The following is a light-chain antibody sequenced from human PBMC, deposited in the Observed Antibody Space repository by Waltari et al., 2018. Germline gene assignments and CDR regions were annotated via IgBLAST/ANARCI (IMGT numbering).Light chain of an antibody. Sequence: EIVLTQSPATLSLSPGERATLPCRASQSVSNYLAWYQQKPGQAPRLLIYDASTRATGTPARFRGSGSGTDFTLTISSLEPEDFAFYYCQQRGNGLTFGGGTKVEIK. J-gene: IGKJ4*01. V-gene: IGKV3-11*01. CDR3: QQRGNGLT. CDR2: DAS. CDR1: QSVSNY.